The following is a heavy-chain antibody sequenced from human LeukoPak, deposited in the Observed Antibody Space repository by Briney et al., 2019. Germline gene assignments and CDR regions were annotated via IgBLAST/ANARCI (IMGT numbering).Heavy chain of an antibody. V-gene: IGHV3-66*01. CDR3: ARGPTVQEDLDY. J-gene: IGHJ4*02. Sequence: PGGSLRLSCAASGITVSSNDMSWVRQAPGKGLEWVPVIYSGGSTYYADSVKGRFTISRDISKNTLYLQMNSLRAEDTAVYYCARGPTVQEDLDYWGQGTLVTVPS. CDR1: GITVSSND. CDR2: IYSGGST.